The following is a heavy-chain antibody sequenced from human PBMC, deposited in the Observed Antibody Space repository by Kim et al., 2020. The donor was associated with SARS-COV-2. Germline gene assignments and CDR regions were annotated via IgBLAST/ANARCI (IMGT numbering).Heavy chain of an antibody. V-gene: IGHV1-18*01. J-gene: IGHJ4*02. Sequence: ASVKVSCKASGYTFTSYGISWVRQAPGQGLEWMGWISAYNGNTNYAQKLQGRVTMTTDTSTSTAYMELRSLRSDDTAVYYCARDRIGDHLNKLDYWGQGTLVTVSS. D-gene: IGHD4-17*01. CDR3: ARDRIGDHLNKLDY. CDR2: ISAYNGNT. CDR1: GYTFTSYG.